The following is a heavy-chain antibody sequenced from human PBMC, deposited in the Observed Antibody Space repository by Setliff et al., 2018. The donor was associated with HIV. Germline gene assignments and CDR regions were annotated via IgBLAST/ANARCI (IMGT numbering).Heavy chain of an antibody. Sequence: SETLSLTCNVSGDSIMNYYWSWIRQPPGKGLEWIGYIYYSGYTNERASHNPSLQSRVTISEDTSKNQVSLKLRSVTAADTAMYYCARHQKGYYGSGSYSAWGQGKLVTVSS. CDR2: IYYSGYTNERA. D-gene: IGHD3-10*01. CDR3: ARHQKGYYGSGSYSA. J-gene: IGHJ5*02. CDR1: GDSIMNYY. V-gene: IGHV4-59*08.